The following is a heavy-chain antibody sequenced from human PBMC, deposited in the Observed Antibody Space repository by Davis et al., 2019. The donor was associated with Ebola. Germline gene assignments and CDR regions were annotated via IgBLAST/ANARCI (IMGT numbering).Heavy chain of an antibody. CDR3: ARGYDNRGYYYVDY. V-gene: IGHV3-64*01. D-gene: IGHD3-22*01. CDR1: GFTFSSYA. Sequence: GESLKISCAASGFTFSSYAMHWVRQAPGKGLEYVSAISSNGGSTYYANSVKGRFTVSRDNSKNTLYLQMGSLRTEDMAVYYCARGYDNRGYYYVDYWGQGTLVTVSS. CDR2: ISSNGGST. J-gene: IGHJ4*02.